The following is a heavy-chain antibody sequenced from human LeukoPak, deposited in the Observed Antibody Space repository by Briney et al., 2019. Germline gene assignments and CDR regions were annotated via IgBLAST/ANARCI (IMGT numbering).Heavy chain of an antibody. Sequence: GGSLRLSFAASGFTFSSYGMYWVRQAPDKGLEWVAFIRYDGSNKYYADSVKGRFTISRDNSKNTLYLQMNSLRAEDTAVYYCAKAFPRIAAAGTYWFDPWGQGTLVIVSS. J-gene: IGHJ5*02. V-gene: IGHV3-30*02. CDR2: IRYDGSNK. CDR1: GFTFSSYG. D-gene: IGHD6-13*01. CDR3: AKAFPRIAAAGTYWFDP.